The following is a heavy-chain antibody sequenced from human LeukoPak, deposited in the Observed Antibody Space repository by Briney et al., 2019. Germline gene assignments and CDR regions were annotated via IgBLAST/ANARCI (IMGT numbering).Heavy chain of an antibody. CDR2: IIPIFGTA. CDR1: GGTFSSYA. Sequence: GASVTVSCKASGGTFSSYAISWVRQAPGQGLEWMGGIIPIFGTANYAQKFQGRVTITADKSTSTAYMELSSLRSEDTAVYYCARDRSGSYPLDYWGQGTLVTVSS. CDR3: ARDRSGSYPLDY. J-gene: IGHJ4*02. V-gene: IGHV1-69*06. D-gene: IGHD1-26*01.